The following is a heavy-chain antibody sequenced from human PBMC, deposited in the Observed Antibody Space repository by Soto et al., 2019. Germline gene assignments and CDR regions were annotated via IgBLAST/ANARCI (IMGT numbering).Heavy chain of an antibody. J-gene: IGHJ4*02. D-gene: IGHD3-22*01. CDR2: ISYDGGKI. V-gene: IGHV3-30-3*01. CDR1: GFTFSSYN. Sequence: GGSLRLSCAASGFTFSSYNMHWVRQAPGKGLEWVALISYDGGKIYYADSVKGRFTISRDNYKNTLYLQMNSLRAEDTAVYYCTVEVKFYDRGGNNRGNYFDYWGRGTLVTVS. CDR3: TVEVKFYDRGGNNRGNYFDY.